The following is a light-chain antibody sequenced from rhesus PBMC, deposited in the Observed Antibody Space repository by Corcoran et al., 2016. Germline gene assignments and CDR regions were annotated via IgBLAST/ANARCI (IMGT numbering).Light chain of an antibody. CDR3: LQHNSYPLT. V-gene: IGKV1-28*01. CDR1: QGISSY. CDR2: GAS. J-gene: IGKJ4*01. Sequence: DIQMTQSPSSLSASVGDTVTITCRASQGISSYLNWFQQKPGKAPKLLIYGASILESGVPSRFSGSGSGTEFTLTISSLQPEDFAAYYCLQHNSYPLTFGGGTKVEIK.